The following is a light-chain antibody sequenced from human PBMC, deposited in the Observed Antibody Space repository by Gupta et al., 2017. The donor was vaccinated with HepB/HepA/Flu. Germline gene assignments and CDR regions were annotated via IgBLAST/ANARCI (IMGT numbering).Light chain of an antibody. CDR3: QRRSSTPSIT. CDR2: DAS. CDR1: QTVSNN. Sequence: EIVLTQSPATLSLSPGERATLSCRASQTVSNNLGWYQQKPGQAPRLLIYDASKRATDIPARFIGSWYGRFFPLTISIGDPEDSAVYYCQRRSSTPSITFGPGTKVEIK. V-gene: IGKV3-11*02. J-gene: IGKJ4*01.